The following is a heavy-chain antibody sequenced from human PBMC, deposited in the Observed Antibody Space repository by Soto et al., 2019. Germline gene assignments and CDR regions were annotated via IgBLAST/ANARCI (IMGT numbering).Heavy chain of an antibody. J-gene: IGHJ3*02. D-gene: IGHD3-22*01. Sequence: SVKVSCKASGGTFSSYAISWVRQAPGQGLEWMGGIIPIFGTANYAQKFQGRVTITADKSTSTAYMELSSLRSEDTAVYYCATPLLLALGPRGDAFDIWGRGTMVTVSS. CDR1: GGTFSSYA. V-gene: IGHV1-69*06. CDR3: ATPLLLALGPRGDAFDI. CDR2: IIPIFGTA.